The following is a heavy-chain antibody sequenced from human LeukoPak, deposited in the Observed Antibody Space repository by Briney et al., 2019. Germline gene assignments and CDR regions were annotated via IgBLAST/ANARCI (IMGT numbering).Heavy chain of an antibody. D-gene: IGHD6-19*01. CDR1: GYTFTSYG. Sequence: ASGKVSCKASGYTFTSYGISWVRQAPGQGLEWMGWISAYNGNTNYAQKLQGRVTMTTDTSTSTAYMELRSLRTDDTAVYYCARVSRVAVAGELDYWGQGTLVTVSS. CDR2: ISAYNGNT. CDR3: ARVSRVAVAGELDY. J-gene: IGHJ4*02. V-gene: IGHV1-18*01.